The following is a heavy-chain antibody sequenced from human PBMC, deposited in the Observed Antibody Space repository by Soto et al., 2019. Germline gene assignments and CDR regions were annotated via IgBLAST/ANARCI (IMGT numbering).Heavy chain of an antibody. CDR2: IIPILGIA. V-gene: IGHV1-69*02. CDR1: GGTFSSYT. J-gene: IGHJ6*02. Sequence: QVQLVQSGAEVKKPGSSVKVSCKASGGTFSSYTISWVRQAPGQGLEWMGRIIPILGIANYAQKFQGRVTITAEKSPSTAYMELSSLRSEDTAVYYCASKGYYYSYGMDVWGQGTTVTVSS. CDR3: ASKGYYYSYGMDV.